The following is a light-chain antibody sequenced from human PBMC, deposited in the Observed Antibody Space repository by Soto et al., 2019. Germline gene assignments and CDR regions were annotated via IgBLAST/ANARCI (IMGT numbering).Light chain of an antibody. CDR2: AAS. CDR3: QKYARATCP. V-gene: IGKV1-27*01. J-gene: IGKJ3*01. CDR1: QDIRNY. Sequence: DIQMTQSPSSLSASVGDRVTITCRASQDIRNYLAWYQQKPGKVPKLLIYAASTLQSGVPSRFSGSGSGTDFTLTINSLQPEDIATYYCQKYARATCPFGPGTKVDIX.